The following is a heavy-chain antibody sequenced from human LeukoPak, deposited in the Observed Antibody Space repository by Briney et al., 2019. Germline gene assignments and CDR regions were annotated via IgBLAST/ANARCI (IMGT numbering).Heavy chain of an antibody. D-gene: IGHD2/OR15-2a*01. J-gene: IGHJ4*02. CDR2: INHSGST. V-gene: IGHV4-34*01. CDR3: ARGLSNSI. Sequence: PSETLSLTCAVYGGSFSGYYWSWIRQPPGKGLEWIGEINHSGSTNYHPSLKSRVTISVDTSKHQFSLKLSSVTAADTAVYYCARGLSNSIWGQGTLVTVSS. CDR1: GGSFSGYY.